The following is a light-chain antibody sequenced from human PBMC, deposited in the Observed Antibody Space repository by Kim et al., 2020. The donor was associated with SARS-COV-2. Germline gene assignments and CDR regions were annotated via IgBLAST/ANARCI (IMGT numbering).Light chain of an antibody. J-gene: IGKJ1*01. CDR1: QGISNY. V-gene: IGKV1-27*01. Sequence: DIQMTQSPSSLSASVGDRVTITCRASQGISNYLAWYQQKPGKVPKLLIYAASTLQSGVPSRFSGSGSGTDFTLTISSLQPEEYNSAPRTFGQGTKVDIK. CDR2: AAS. CDR3: T.